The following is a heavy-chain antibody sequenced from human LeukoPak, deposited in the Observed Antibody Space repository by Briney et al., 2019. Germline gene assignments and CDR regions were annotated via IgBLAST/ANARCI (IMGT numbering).Heavy chain of an antibody. V-gene: IGHV3-48*03. J-gene: IGHJ4*02. CDR1: GFTFSSYE. CDR3: ARRYCSSTSCLFDY. D-gene: IGHD2-2*01. Sequence: GGSLRLSCAASGFTFSSYEMNWVRQAPGKGLEWVSYISSSGSTIYYADSVKGRFTISRDNAKNSLYLQMNSLRAEDTAVYYCARRYCSSTSCLFDYWSQGTLVIVSS. CDR2: ISSSGSTI.